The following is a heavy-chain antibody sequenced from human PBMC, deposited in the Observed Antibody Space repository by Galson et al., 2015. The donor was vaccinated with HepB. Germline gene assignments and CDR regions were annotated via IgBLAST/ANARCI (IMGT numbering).Heavy chain of an antibody. D-gene: IGHD1-20*01. CDR1: GLTFSNAW. J-gene: IGHJ6*02. Sequence: SLRLSCAASGLTFSNAWMTWVRQAPGKGLEWVGRIKSKTDGGTIDYAAPVKGRFTISRDDSKNTVFLQMNSLKIEDTAVYYCTTVFITLGAYYYYGMDVWGQGATVTVSS. CDR2: IKSKTDGGTI. V-gene: IGHV3-15*01. CDR3: TTVFITLGAYYYYGMDV.